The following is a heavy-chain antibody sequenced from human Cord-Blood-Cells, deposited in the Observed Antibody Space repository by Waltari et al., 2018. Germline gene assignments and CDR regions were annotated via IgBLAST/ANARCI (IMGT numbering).Heavy chain of an antibody. D-gene: IGHD3-22*01. Sequence: QLQLQESGPGLVKPSETLSLTCTVSGGSISSSSYYWGWIRQPPGKGLEWIGSIYYSGSTYCNPSLRSRVTISVDTSKTQFSRKLSSVTAADTAVYYCASTAPYYYDSSGYYYFDYWGQGTLVTVSS. CDR2: IYYSGST. CDR3: ASTAPYYYDSSGYYYFDY. J-gene: IGHJ4*02. CDR1: GGSISSSSYY. V-gene: IGHV4-39*01.